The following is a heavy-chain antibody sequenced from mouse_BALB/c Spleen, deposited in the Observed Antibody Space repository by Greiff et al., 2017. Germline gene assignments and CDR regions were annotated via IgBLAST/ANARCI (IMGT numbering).Heavy chain of an antibody. Sequence: VNLVESGPGLVAPSQSLSITCTVSGFSLSRYSVHWVRQPPGKGLEWLGMIWGGGSTDYNSALKSRLSISKDNSKSQVFLKMNSLQTDDTAMYYCARNPDVGDAMDYWGQGTSVTVSS. J-gene: IGHJ4*01. V-gene: IGHV2-6-4*01. CDR1: GFSLSRYS. CDR3: ARNPDVGDAMDY. CDR2: IWGGGST.